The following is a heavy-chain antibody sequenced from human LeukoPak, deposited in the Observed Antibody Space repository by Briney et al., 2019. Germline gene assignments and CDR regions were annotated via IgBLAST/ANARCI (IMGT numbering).Heavy chain of an antibody. D-gene: IGHD3-22*01. CDR2: INPNSGGT. CDR1: GYTFTSYY. J-gene: IGHJ4*02. Sequence: ASVKVSCKASGYTFTSYYMHWVRQAPGQGLEWMGWINPNSGGTNYAQKFQGRVTMTRDTSISTAYMELSRLRSDDTAVYYCASSKTRSLTYYYDSSGYPHWGQGTLVTVSS. CDR3: ASSKTRSLTYYYDSSGYPH. V-gene: IGHV1-2*02.